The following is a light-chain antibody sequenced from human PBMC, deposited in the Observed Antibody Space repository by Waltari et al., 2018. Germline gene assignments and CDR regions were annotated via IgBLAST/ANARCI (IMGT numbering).Light chain of an antibody. V-gene: IGLV1-51*01. CDR2: DNN. Sequence: QSVLTQPPSVSAAPGQKVTISCSGSRSNLGNNSVSWYQHLPGTAPKFLIYDNNKRPSGIPDRFSGSKSGTSATLAITGLQTGDEADYYCATWESSLSAEVFGGGTKLTVL. CDR1: RSNLGNNS. J-gene: IGLJ2*01. CDR3: ATWESSLSAEV.